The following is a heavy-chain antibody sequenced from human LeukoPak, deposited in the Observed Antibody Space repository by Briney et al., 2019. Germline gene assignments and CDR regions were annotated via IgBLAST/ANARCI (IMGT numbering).Heavy chain of an antibody. D-gene: IGHD3-16*02. CDR3: TRDLTDYVWGSYHY. V-gene: IGHV3-49*04. J-gene: IGHJ4*02. Sequence: GGSLRLSCTASGFTFGDYAMSWVRQAPGKGLEWVGFIRSKAYGGTTEYAASVKGRFTISRDDSKGIAYLQMNSLKTEDTAVYYCTRDLTDYVWGSYHYWGQGTLVTVSS. CDR1: GFTFGDYA. CDR2: IRSKAYGGTT.